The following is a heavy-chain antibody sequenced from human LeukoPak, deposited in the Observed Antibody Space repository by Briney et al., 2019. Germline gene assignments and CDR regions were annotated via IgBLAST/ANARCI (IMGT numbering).Heavy chain of an antibody. V-gene: IGHV4-59*01. CDR3: ARDSPFAEWYPFDI. D-gene: IGHD3-3*01. J-gene: IGHJ3*02. CDR1: GGSISSYY. Sequence: PSGTLSLTCAVSGGSISSYYWSWIRQPPGKGLEWIGYIYYSGSTNYNPSLKSRVTISVDTSKNQFSLKLSSVTAADTAVYYCARDSPFAEWYPFDIWGQGTMVTVSS. CDR2: IYYSGST.